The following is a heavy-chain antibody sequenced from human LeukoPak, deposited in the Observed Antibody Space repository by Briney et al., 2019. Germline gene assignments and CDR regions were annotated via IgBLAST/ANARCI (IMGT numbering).Heavy chain of an antibody. CDR2: ISAYNGNT. Sequence: ASVKVSCKASGYTFTSYGISWVRQAPGQGLEWMGWISAYNGNTNYARKLQGRVTLTMDTSTSTAYMELRSLGSDDTAVYYCARDWEMNTVTYFDYWGQGALVTVSS. J-gene: IGHJ4*02. V-gene: IGHV1-18*01. D-gene: IGHD4-17*01. CDR1: GYTFTSYG. CDR3: ARDWEMNTVTYFDY.